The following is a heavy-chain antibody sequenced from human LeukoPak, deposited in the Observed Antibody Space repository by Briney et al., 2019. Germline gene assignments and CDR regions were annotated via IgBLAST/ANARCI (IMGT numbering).Heavy chain of an antibody. D-gene: IGHD4-17*01. CDR1: GYSISSGYY. J-gene: IGHJ4*02. CDR3: ARSHGDYLPYY. CDR2: IYISGST. Sequence: ASETLSLTCTVSGYSISSGYYWSWIRQPAGKGLEWIGRIYISGSTNYNPSLKSRVTMSLDTSKNQFSLKLTSVTAADTAVYYCARSHGDYLPYYWGQGTLVTVSS. V-gene: IGHV4-4*07.